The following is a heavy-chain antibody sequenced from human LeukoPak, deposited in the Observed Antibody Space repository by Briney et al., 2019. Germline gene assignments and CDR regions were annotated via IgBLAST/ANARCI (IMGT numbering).Heavy chain of an antibody. D-gene: IGHD1-26*01. J-gene: IGHJ3*02. CDR3: ARLHSAIYYGDAFDI. CDR2: IKEGGSEK. V-gene: IGHV3-7*03. Sequence: GGSLRLSCAVSGFTFSSYWMTWVRQAPGKGLEWVAKIKEGGSEKYYVDSVKGRFTVSRDNVKNSLFLQMNSLRAEDTAAYYCARLHSAIYYGDAFDIWGQGTMVTVSS. CDR1: GFTFSSYW.